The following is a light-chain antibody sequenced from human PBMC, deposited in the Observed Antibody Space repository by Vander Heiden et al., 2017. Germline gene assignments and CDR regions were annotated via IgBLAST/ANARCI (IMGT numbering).Light chain of an antibody. J-gene: IGLJ1*01. CDR2: DNT. CDR1: SSNIGAGYD. V-gene: IGLV1-40*01. CDR3: QSCDNSLSRYV. Sequence: SVPTPPPSVSGAPVQRVSISCTGSSSNIGAGYDVHWYQQLPGAAPKLVIYDNTKRPSGVPDRFSASKSGTSASLAITGLQAEDEADYYCQSCDNSLSRYVFGTGTKVTVL.